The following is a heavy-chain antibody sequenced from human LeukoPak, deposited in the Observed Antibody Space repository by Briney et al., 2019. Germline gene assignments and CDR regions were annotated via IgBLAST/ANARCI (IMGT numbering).Heavy chain of an antibody. V-gene: IGHV3-23*01. Sequence: PGGSLTLSYAASGFTFSSYAMSWVRQAPGTGLEWVSAISGSGGSTNYADSVKGRFTISRDTSKNTLYLQMNSLRAEDTAVYYCAKGGYSSGYYFDYWGQGTLVTVSS. CDR1: GFTFSSYA. D-gene: IGHD6-19*01. CDR3: AKGGYSSGYYFDY. CDR2: ISGSGGST. J-gene: IGHJ4*02.